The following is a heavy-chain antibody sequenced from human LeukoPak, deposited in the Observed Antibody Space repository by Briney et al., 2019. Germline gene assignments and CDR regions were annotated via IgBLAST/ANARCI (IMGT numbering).Heavy chain of an antibody. J-gene: IGHJ6*03. V-gene: IGHV4-34*01. Sequence: PSETLSLTCAAYGGSFSGYYWSWIRQPPGKGLEWIGEINHSGSTNYNPSLKSRVTISVDTSKNQFSLKLSSVTAADTAVYYCARVRKQQLVRYYMDVWGKGTTVTVSS. CDR2: INHSGST. D-gene: IGHD6-13*01. CDR3: ARVRKQQLVRYYMDV. CDR1: GGSFSGYY.